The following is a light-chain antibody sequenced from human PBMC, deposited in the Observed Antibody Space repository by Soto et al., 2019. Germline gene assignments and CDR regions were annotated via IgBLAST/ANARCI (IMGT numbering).Light chain of an antibody. CDR2: DVS. Sequence: QSALTQPASVSGSPGHSITISCTGTSSDVAAYNYVSWYQQHPGKAPKLLICDVSRRPSGVPDRFSGSKSGNTASLTISGLQAEDEADYYCCSYAGSYTYVVFGGGTKVTVL. J-gene: IGLJ2*01. CDR3: CSYAGSYTYVV. V-gene: IGLV2-11*01. CDR1: SSDVAAYNY.